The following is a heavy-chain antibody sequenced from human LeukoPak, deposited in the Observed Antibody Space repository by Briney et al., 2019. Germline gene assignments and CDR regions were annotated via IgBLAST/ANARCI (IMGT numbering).Heavy chain of an antibody. CDR3: ARGKGYTIFADGHWFDP. CDR2: INTNTGNP. CDR1: GYTFTSYA. Sequence: ASVKVSCKASGYTFTSYAMNWVRQAPGQGLEWMGWINTNTGNPTYAQGFTGRFVLSLDTSVSTAYLQISSLKAEDSAVYYCARGKGYTIFADGHWFDPWGQGTLVTVSS. J-gene: IGHJ5*02. D-gene: IGHD3-9*01. V-gene: IGHV7-4-1*02.